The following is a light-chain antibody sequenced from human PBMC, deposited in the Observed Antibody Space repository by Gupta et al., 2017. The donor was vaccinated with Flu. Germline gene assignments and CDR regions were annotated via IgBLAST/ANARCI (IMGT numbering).Light chain of an antibody. CDR3: QQDGSSPRT. CDR2: GAS. J-gene: IGKJ1*01. Sequence: EFVLTQSPGTLSLSPGERATLSCRASQSVSSSYLAWYQQKPGQAPRLLIYGASSRATGIPDRFSGSGSGTDFTLTISRLEPEDFAVYYCQQDGSSPRTFGQGTKVEIK. V-gene: IGKV3-20*01. CDR1: QSVSSSY.